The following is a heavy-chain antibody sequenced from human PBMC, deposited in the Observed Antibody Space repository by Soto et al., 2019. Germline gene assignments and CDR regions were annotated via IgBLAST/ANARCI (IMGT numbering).Heavy chain of an antibody. CDR3: ARPIVPAIQNHPYYYYCLDV. V-gene: IGHV3-30-3*01. D-gene: IGHD2-2*01. CDR2: VSFDGSNS. J-gene: IGHJ6*02. Sequence: QVQLVESGGGVVQPGRSLRLSCAASGFTFSNYAMHWVRQAPGKGLDWVAVVSFDGSNSYYADSVKGRFTISRDNSKNTLFLQMNSLRPEDTAVYFCARPIVPAIQNHPYYYYCLDVWGQGTTVTVSS. CDR1: GFTFSNYA.